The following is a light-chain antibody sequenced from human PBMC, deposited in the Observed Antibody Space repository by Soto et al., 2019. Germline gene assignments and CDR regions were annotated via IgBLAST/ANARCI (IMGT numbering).Light chain of an antibody. J-gene: IGLJ2*01. CDR2: DVN. Sequence: QSALTQPRSVSGSPGQSVTISCTGTSSDVGGYKYVSWYQQHPGKAPKLMIYDVNKRPSGVPDRFSGSKSGNTASLTISGLQAEDEADYYCAVWDNSLNGVAFGGVTKLTVL. CDR3: AVWDNSLNGVA. CDR1: SSDVGGYKY. V-gene: IGLV2-11*01.